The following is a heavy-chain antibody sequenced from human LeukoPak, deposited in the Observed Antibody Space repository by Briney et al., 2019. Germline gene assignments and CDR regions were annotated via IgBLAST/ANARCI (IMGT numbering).Heavy chain of an antibody. V-gene: IGHV3-30*03. CDR2: IQNDASTE. CDR1: GFTVSSNY. Sequence: SGGSLRLSCAASGFTVSSNYMSWVRQAPGKGLEWVAVIQNDASTENFADSVKGRFTISRDNSKNTVFLQMNSLRVEDTAVYYCARELSQIVWGGLDYGGQGTLVSVSS. CDR3: ARELSQIVWGGLDY. D-gene: IGHD2-21*01. J-gene: IGHJ4*02.